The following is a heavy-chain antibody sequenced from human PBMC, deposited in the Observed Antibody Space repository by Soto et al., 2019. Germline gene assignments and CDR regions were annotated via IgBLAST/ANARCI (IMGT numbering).Heavy chain of an antibody. CDR2: IIPIFGIA. Sequence: GDSGKVSRKASAGTFISYAIGWVRQAPGQGLEWMGGIIPIFGIANYAQKCQGRVTLTADESTSTAYMELSSLRSEDTDVYYCARGDFYSNYVYDMDVWGQGTTDTVSS. CDR1: AGTFISYA. J-gene: IGHJ6*02. CDR3: ARGDFYSNYVYDMDV. D-gene: IGHD4-4*01. V-gene: IGHV1-69*13.